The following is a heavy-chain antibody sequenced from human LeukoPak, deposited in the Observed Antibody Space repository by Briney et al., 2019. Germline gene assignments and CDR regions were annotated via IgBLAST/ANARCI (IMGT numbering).Heavy chain of an antibody. J-gene: IGHJ6*03. V-gene: IGHV3-23*01. CDR2: ISGSGGST. Sequence: PGGTLRLSCAASGFTFSSYGMSWVRQAPGKGLEWVSAISGSGGSTYYADSVKGRFTISRDNSKNTLYLQMNSLRAEDTAVYYCAKDPYPTGDYYYYMDVWGKGTTVTVSS. D-gene: IGHD1-1*01. CDR1: GFTFSSYG. CDR3: AKDPYPTGDYYYYMDV.